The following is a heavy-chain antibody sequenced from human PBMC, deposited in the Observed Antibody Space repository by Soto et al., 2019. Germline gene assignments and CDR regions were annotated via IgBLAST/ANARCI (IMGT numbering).Heavy chain of an antibody. Sequence: SETLSLTCAVSGYSISTGFNWAWIRQPPGKGLEWIGHAYYSGSTNYDPSLKSRVTISVDMSKNQVSLRLTSVTAADTAVYYCARGTDYTQIASYHYGMDVWGQGTSVTVSS. CDR2: AYYSGST. CDR3: ARGTDYTQIASYHYGMDV. D-gene: IGHD4-4*01. J-gene: IGHJ6*02. CDR1: GYSISTGFN. V-gene: IGHV4-61*01.